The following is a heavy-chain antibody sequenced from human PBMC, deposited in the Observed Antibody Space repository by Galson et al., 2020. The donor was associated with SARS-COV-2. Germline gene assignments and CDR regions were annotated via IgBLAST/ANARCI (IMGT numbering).Heavy chain of an antibody. CDR2: IYTSGST. Sequence: SETLSLTCTVSGGSISSGSYYWSWIRQPAGKGLEWIGRIYTSGSTNYNPPLKSRVTISVDTSKNQFSLKLSSVTAADTAVYYCAREAGSPYYYYYYGMDVWGQGTTVTVSS. CDR3: AREAGSPYYYYYYGMDV. D-gene: IGHD3-10*01. V-gene: IGHV4-61*02. J-gene: IGHJ6*02. CDR1: GGSISSGSYY.